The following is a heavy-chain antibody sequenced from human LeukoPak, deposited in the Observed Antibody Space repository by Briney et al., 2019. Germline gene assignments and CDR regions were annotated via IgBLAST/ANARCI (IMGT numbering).Heavy chain of an antibody. CDR1: GGSISSYC. V-gene: IGHV4-4*07. D-gene: IGHD6-13*01. Sequence: SETLSLTRTVSGGSISSYCWSWIRQPAGKGLEWIGRIYTSGSTNYNPSLKSRVTMSVDTSKNQFSLKLSSVTAADTAVYYCARVIAAAGYYFDYWGQGTLVTVSS. J-gene: IGHJ4*02. CDR3: ARVIAAAGYYFDY. CDR2: IYTSGST.